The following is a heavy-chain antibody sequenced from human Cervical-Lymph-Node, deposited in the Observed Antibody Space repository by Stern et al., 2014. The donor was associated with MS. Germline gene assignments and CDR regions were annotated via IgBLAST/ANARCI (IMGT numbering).Heavy chain of an antibody. J-gene: IGHJ6*02. Sequence: ESGPALVQPTQTLTLTCTIAGFSLNTRGMCVSWIRQSPGKALEWLAPIDWDDDKYYSVSLKTRLTISKDASKNQVVLAVTNMDPVDTATYYCARLLTTGYFYYTMDVWGQGTTVTVPS. V-gene: IGHV2-70*13. CDR3: ARLLTTGYFYYTMDV. D-gene: IGHD4-17*01. CDR1: GFSLNTRGMC. CDR2: IDWDDDK.